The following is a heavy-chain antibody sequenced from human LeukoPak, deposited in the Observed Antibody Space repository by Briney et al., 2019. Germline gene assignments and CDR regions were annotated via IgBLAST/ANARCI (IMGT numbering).Heavy chain of an antibody. Sequence: GGSLRLSCAASGFTFSSYSMNWVRQAPGKGLEWVSSISSSGSYISYPDSVKGRFTISRDNAKNSLYLQMNSLRDEDTAVYYCARDRAMVVGSSWYYDYWGQGTLVTVSS. J-gene: IGHJ4*02. CDR2: ISSSGSYI. V-gene: IGHV3-21*01. CDR3: ARDRAMVVGSSWYYDY. D-gene: IGHD5-18*01. CDR1: GFTFSSYS.